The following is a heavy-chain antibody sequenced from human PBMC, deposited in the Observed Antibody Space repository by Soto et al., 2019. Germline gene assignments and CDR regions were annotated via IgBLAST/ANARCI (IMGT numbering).Heavy chain of an antibody. CDR3: AKGRDSTLLRWQYFDN. J-gene: IGHJ4*02. CDR1: GFTFSLYG. Sequence: ESGGAVIHSGKSLRLSCAVSGFTFSLYGMHWIRQAPGKGLEWVAFISYEGRNKYYADSVKGRFTISRDNSKNTVSLQMDSLRPEDTAVYYCAKGRDSTLLRWQYFDNWGQGTQVTVSS. V-gene: IGHV3-30*18. CDR2: ISYEGRNK. D-gene: IGHD4-4*01.